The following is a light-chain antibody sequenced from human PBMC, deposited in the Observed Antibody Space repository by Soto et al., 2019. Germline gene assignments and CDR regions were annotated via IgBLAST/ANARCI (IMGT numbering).Light chain of an antibody. CDR1: QSVSGW. V-gene: IGKV1-5*03. Sequence: DIQMTQSPSTLSASVGDTVTVTCRASQSVSGWLAWYQQKPGKAPKLLIYKASTLKSGVPSRFSGSGSGTEFTLTISSLQPDDLATYYCQQYNSYWTFGHGTKVDIK. J-gene: IGKJ1*01. CDR2: KAS. CDR3: QQYNSYWT.